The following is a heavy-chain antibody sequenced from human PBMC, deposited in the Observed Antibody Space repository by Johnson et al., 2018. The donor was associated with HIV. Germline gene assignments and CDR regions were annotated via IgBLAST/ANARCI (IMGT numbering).Heavy chain of an antibody. CDR3: ARGATRYKTDGSKYDGAFDI. Sequence: QVQLVESGGGVAQPGRSLRLSCTASGFTFSTYAMHWVRQAPGKGLEWVAIISYDGSSKYYADSVKGRFTISRDNSKNTLYLQMNSLRAEDTAVYYCARGATRYKTDGSKYDGAFDIWDQGTMVTVSS. J-gene: IGHJ3*02. CDR2: ISYDGSSK. D-gene: IGHD1-26*01. CDR1: GFTFSTYA. V-gene: IGHV3-30*14.